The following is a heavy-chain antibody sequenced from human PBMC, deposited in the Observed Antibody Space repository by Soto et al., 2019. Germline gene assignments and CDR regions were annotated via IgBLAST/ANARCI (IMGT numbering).Heavy chain of an antibody. Sequence: PGGSLRLSXAASGFTFSSYSMNWVRQAPGKGLEWVSSISSSSSYIYYADSVKGRFTISRDNAKNSLYLQMNSLRAEDTAVYYCAREYYDSSGYYYAFDYWGQGTLVTVSS. CDR3: AREYYDSSGYYYAFDY. CDR2: ISSSSSYI. D-gene: IGHD3-22*01. V-gene: IGHV3-21*01. J-gene: IGHJ4*02. CDR1: GFTFSSYS.